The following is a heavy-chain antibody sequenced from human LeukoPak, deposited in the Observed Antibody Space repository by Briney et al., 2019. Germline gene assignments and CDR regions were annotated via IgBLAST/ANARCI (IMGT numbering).Heavy chain of an antibody. CDR2: INPNNGGT. Sequence: ASVEVSCKASGYTFTGYYMHWVRQAPGQGLEWMGWINPNNGGTNYAQTFQDRVTMTRDTSISTAYMELSRLRSDDTAMNYCARDLVGGTWASGYWGQGTLVTVSS. V-gene: IGHV1-2*02. CDR1: GYTFTGYY. D-gene: IGHD1-14*01. CDR3: ARDLVGGTWASGY. J-gene: IGHJ4*02.